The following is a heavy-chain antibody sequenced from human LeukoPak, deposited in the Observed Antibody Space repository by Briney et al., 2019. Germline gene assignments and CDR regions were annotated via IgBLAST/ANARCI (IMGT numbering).Heavy chain of an antibody. V-gene: IGHV1-2*02. D-gene: IGHD6-13*01. CDR2: LNPNSGGT. J-gene: IGHJ4*02. CDR1: GYTFTGYY. CDR3: ARSTLAAADIYFDY. Sequence: EASVKVSCKASGYTFTGYYMHWVRQAPGQGLEWMGWLNPNSGGTNYAQKFQGRVTMTRDTSISTAYMELSRLRSDDTAVYYCARSTLAAADIYFDYWGQGTLVTVSS.